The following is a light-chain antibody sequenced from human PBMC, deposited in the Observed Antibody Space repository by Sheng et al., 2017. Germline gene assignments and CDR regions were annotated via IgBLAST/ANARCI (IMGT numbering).Light chain of an antibody. CDR2: GAS. J-gene: IGKJ1*01. CDR3: QQSYSNVWT. V-gene: IGKV1-39*01. Sequence: DIQMTQSPSSLSASVGDRVTITCRASQTINTYLNWYQHKPGKAPRVLIFGASSLQSGVPSRFSGSGSGTDFTLTISSLQPEDFATYYCQQSYSNVWTFGQGTKVDIK. CDR1: QTINTY.